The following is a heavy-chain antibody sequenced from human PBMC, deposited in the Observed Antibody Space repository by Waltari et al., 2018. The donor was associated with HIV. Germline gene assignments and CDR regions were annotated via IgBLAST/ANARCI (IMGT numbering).Heavy chain of an antibody. CDR3: VREVVVAATWWFDP. Sequence: EVQLVASGGGLVQPGGSLRLSCAASGFTFSNYCMHWVRQAPGKGLVWVSRISGDGSSTTYADSVKGRFTISRDNPKNTLYLQMNSLRVEDTAVYYCVREVVVAATWWFDPWGQGTLVTVSS. CDR2: ISGDGSST. V-gene: IGHV3-74*01. J-gene: IGHJ5*02. CDR1: GFTFSNYC. D-gene: IGHD2-15*01.